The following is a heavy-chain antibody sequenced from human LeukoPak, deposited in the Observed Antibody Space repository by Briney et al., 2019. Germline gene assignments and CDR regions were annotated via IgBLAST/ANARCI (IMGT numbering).Heavy chain of an antibody. D-gene: IGHD3-10*01. CDR3: ARDSFYYGSGSQNIFDY. CDR1: GFPFSSYA. CDR2: ISYDGSNK. Sequence: GSLRLSCAASGFPFSSYAMHWVRQAPGKGLEWVAVISYDGSNKYYADSVKGRFTISRDNSKNTLYLQMNSLRAEDTAVYYCARDSFYYGSGSQNIFDYWGQGTLVTVSS. V-gene: IGHV3-30-3*01. J-gene: IGHJ4*02.